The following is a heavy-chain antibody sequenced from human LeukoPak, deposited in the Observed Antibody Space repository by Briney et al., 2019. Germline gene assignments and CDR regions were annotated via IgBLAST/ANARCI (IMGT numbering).Heavy chain of an antibody. J-gene: IGHJ2*01. CDR3: ASSYGDYWYFDL. V-gene: IGHV3-21*01. Sequence: GGSLRLSCAASGFTCSSYSMNWVRQAPGKALEWVSSISSSSSYIYYADSVKGRFTISRDNAKNSLYLQMNSLRAEDTAVYYCASSYGDYWYFDLWGRGTLVTVSS. CDR2: ISSSSSYI. CDR1: GFTCSSYS. D-gene: IGHD4-17*01.